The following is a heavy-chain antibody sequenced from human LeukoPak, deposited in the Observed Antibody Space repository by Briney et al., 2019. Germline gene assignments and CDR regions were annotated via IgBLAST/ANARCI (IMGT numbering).Heavy chain of an antibody. D-gene: IGHD6-6*01. J-gene: IGHJ4*02. CDR1: GGSISSYY. CDR2: IYYSGST. CDR3: ARQIAARPKDSGYYYFDY. Sequence: NPSETLSLTCTVSGGSISSYYWSWIRQPPGKGLEWIGYIYYSGSTNYNPSLKSRVTISVDTSKNQFSLKLSSVTAADTAVYYCARQIAARPKDSGYYYFDYWGQGTLVTVSS. V-gene: IGHV4-59*12.